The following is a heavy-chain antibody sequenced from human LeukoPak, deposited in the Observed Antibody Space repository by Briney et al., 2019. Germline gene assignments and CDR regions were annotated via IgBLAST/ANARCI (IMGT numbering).Heavy chain of an antibody. J-gene: IGHJ4*02. CDR2: IYYSGST. Sequence: KAWETLSLTCTVSGVSISRGGYYWSWIRQHPGKGLEWIGYIYYSGSTYYSPSLKSRVTISVDTSKNQFSLKLSSVTAADTAVYYCARQRTTYYDFWSGYWEMSPFDYWGQGTLVTVSS. CDR3: ARQRTTYYDFWSGYWEMSPFDY. V-gene: IGHV4-39*01. D-gene: IGHD3-3*01. CDR1: GVSISRGGYY.